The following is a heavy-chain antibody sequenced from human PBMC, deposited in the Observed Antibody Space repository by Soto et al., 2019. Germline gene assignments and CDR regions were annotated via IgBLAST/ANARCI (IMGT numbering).Heavy chain of an antibody. CDR2: INAGNGNA. D-gene: IGHD3-3*01. V-gene: IGHV1-3*01. CDR3: ARGLYDFWSGYLDAFDI. J-gene: IGHJ3*02. Sequence: ASVKVSCKASGYTFTSYAMHWVRQAPGQRLEWMGWINAGNGNAKYSQKFQGRVTITRDTSASTAYMELSSLRSEDTAVYYCARGLYDFWSGYLDAFDIWGQGTMVTVSS. CDR1: GYTFTSYA.